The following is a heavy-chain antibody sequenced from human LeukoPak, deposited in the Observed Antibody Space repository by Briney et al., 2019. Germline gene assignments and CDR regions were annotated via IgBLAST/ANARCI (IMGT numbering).Heavy chain of an antibody. J-gene: IGHJ3*02. V-gene: IGHV4-59*01. D-gene: IGHD1-26*01. Sequence: SETLSLTCTVSGGSISSYYWSWLRQPPGKGLEWIGYIYYSGSTNYNPSLKSRVTISVDTSKNQFSLKLSSVTAADTAVYYCARAKWELYDAFDIWGQGTMVTVSS. CDR1: GGSISSYY. CDR2: IYYSGST. CDR3: ARAKWELYDAFDI.